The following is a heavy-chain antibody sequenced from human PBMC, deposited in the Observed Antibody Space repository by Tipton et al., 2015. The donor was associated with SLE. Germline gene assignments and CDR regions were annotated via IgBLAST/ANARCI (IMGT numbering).Heavy chain of an antibody. D-gene: IGHD6-19*01. CDR3: ARHARSSGWKGGFDY. CDR2: IYPGDSDT. J-gene: IGHJ4*02. CDR1: GYSFTSYW. Sequence: QLVQSGAEVKKPGESLKISCKGSGYSFTSYWIGWVRQMPGKGLEWMGIIYPGDSDTRYSQSFQGQVTFSADKSISTAYLQWSSLKASATAMYYCARHARSSGWKGGFDYLGQGTLVTVPS. V-gene: IGHV5-51*01.